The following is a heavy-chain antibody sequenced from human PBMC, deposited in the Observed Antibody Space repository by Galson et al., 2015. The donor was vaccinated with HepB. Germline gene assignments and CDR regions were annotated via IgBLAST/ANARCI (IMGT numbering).Heavy chain of an antibody. D-gene: IGHD3-22*01. J-gene: IGHJ1*01. CDR3: ATKWLYKRQYFQH. Sequence: CLRLSCAASGFTFGDYAMSWFRQAPGKGLEWVGFIRSKAYGGTTEYAASVKGRFTISRDDSKSIAYLQMNSLKTEDTAVYYCATKWLYKRQYFQHWGQGTLVTVSS. V-gene: IGHV3-49*03. CDR2: IRSKAYGGTT. CDR1: GFTFGDYA.